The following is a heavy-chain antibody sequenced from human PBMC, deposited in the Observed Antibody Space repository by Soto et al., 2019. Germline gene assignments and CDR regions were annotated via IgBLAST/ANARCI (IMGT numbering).Heavy chain of an antibody. CDR2: ISAYNGNT. CDR1: GYALTSYG. J-gene: IGHJ4*02. D-gene: IGHD2-15*01. V-gene: IGHV1-18*01. Sequence: ASAKVSCKEPGYALTSYGLCWLRHAHGQGLEWMGWISAYNGNTNYAQKLQGRVTMTTDTSTSTAYMELRSLRSDDTAVYYCAREDCSGGSCYLFDYWGQGTLVTVSS. CDR3: AREDCSGGSCYLFDY.